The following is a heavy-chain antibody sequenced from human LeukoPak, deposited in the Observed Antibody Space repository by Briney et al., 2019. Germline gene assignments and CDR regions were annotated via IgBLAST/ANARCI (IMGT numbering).Heavy chain of an antibody. V-gene: IGHV1-2*02. J-gene: IGHJ3*02. CDR3: ARVTYDSSGYYYVFDAFDI. CDR1: GYTFSDNY. Sequence: ASVRVSCKASGYTFSDNYIHWVRQAPGQGLEWVGWIKPNTGATHYSKRFQGRITMTRDTSVSTAYMELTSLRSDDTAVYYCARVTYDSSGYYYVFDAFDIWGQGTMVTVSS. D-gene: IGHD3-22*01. CDR2: IKPNTGAT.